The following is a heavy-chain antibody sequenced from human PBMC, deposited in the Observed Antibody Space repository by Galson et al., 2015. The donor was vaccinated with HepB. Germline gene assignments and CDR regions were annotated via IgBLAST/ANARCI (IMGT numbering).Heavy chain of an antibody. CDR2: ISAYNGNT. CDR1: GYTFTSYG. J-gene: IGHJ6*02. CDR3: ARDRSSSWYRDYYYGMDV. Sequence: SVKVSCKASGYTFTSYGISWVRQAPGQGLEWMGWISAYNGNTNYAQKLQGRVTMTTDTSTSTAYMELRSLRSDDTAVYYCARDRSSSWYRDYYYGMDVWGQGTTVTVSS. D-gene: IGHD6-13*01. V-gene: IGHV1-18*04.